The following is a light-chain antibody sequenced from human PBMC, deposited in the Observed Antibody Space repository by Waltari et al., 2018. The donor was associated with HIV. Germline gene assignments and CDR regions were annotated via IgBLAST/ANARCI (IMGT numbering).Light chain of an antibody. V-gene: IGKV1-9*01. CDR1: RAIATY. J-gene: IGKJ5*01. Sequence: DIQLTQSPSFLSASVGDRVTINCRASRAIATYLVWYQQKPGKAPRLLIHAASTLQSGVPSRFSGSGSGTEFTLTISSLQPEDFATYSCQQLHTYPLTFAQGTRVEIE. CDR3: QQLHTYPLT. CDR2: AAS.